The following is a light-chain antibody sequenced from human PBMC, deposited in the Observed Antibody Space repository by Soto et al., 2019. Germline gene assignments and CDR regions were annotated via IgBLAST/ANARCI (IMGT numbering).Light chain of an antibody. CDR2: GKN. Sequence: QSVLTQPPAASGTPGQRITISCSGSSSNIGSNTVNWYQQLPGTAPKLLIHGKNYRPSGVPDRFSGSKSDTSASLAISGLQSEDEAEYYCAAWDDRLNGYVFGNGTKVTV. CDR3: AAWDDRLNGYV. CDR1: SSNIGSNT. J-gene: IGLJ1*01. V-gene: IGLV1-44*01.